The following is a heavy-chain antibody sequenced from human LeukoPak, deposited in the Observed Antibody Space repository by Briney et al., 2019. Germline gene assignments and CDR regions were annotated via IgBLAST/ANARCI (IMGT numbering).Heavy chain of an antibody. J-gene: IGHJ4*02. CDR1: GYPIRNACY. D-gene: IGHD2-2*01. Sequence: PSETLSLPRTVAGYPIRNACYWGWIRQPPREGLEWIGGLYHSGSTSYNPSLKSRVTTSVDTSKNRFSLKLTSVTAADTAVYYCAKEGYCSSTSCHYFDYWGQGTLVTVSS. CDR2: LYHSGST. CDR3: AKEGYCSSTSCHYFDY. V-gene: IGHV4-38-2*02.